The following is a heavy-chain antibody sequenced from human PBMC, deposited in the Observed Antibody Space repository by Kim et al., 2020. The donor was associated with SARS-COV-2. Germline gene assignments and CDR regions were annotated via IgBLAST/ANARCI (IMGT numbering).Heavy chain of an antibody. J-gene: IGHJ4*02. Sequence: SETLSLTCTVSGGSISSGGYYWSWIRQHPGKGLEWIGYIYYSGSTYYNPSLKSRVTISVDTSKNQFSLKLSSVTAADTAVYYCARDLLEGSGYLFDYWGQGTLVTVSS. CDR3: ARDLLEGSGYLFDY. V-gene: IGHV4-31*03. CDR1: GGSISSGGYY. CDR2: IYYSGST. D-gene: IGHD3-22*01.